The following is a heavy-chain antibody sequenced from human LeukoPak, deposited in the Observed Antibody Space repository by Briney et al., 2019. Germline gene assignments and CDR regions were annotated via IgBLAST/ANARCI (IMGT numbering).Heavy chain of an antibody. D-gene: IGHD3-10*01. CDR2: VNPSGGST. CDR1: GYTFTSYY. V-gene: IGHV1-46*01. Sequence: ASVKVSCKASGYTFTSYYMHWVRQAPGQGLEWMGIVNPSGGSTSYAQKFQGRVTMTRDTSTSTVYMELSSLRSEDTAVYYCARGSLLWFGELTPSFDYWGQGTLVTVSS. CDR3: ARGSLLWFGELTPSFDY. J-gene: IGHJ4*02.